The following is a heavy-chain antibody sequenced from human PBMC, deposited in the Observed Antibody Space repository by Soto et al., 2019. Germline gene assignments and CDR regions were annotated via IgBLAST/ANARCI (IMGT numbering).Heavy chain of an antibody. CDR2: IDPCGSYT. CDR3: VRARCGSYCYFDY. J-gene: IGHJ4*02. V-gene: IGHV5-10-1*01. D-gene: IGHD1-26*01. CDR1: GYTFTDYW. Sequence: PGESLKISCTGSGYTFTDYWISWVRPMPGKGLEGMGRIDPCGSYTSKSPSFQGHVTISADKPINTAYMQYNFLNASDTAVYYCVRARCGSYCYFDYWGQGTLVTVSS.